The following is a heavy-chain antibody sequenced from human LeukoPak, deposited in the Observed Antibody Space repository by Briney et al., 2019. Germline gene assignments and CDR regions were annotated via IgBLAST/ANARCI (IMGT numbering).Heavy chain of an antibody. CDR3: AREGLPRHVGLEDWYFDL. CDR2: ISSSSSYI. J-gene: IGHJ2*01. CDR1: GFTFSSYS. V-gene: IGHV3-21*01. Sequence: PGGSLRLSCAASGFTFSSYSMNWVRQAPGKGLEWVSSISSSSSYIYYADSVKGRFTISRDNAQNSLYLQMNSLRAEDTAVYYCAREGLPRHVGLEDWYFDLWGRGTLVTVSS. D-gene: IGHD1-26*01.